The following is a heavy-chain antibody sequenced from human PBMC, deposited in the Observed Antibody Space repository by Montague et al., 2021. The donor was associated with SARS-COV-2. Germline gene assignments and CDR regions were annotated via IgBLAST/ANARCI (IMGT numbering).Heavy chain of an antibody. V-gene: IGHV4-59*01. Sequence: SETLSLTCTVSGGSISSYYWSWIRQPPGKGLEWIGYIYYSGSTXXXPSXXXRVTISVGTSKKQFSLKLSSVTAADTAVYYCARAGRVRFLEYGMDVWGQGPTVTVSS. CDR2: IYYSGST. CDR3: ARAGRVRFLEYGMDV. D-gene: IGHD3-3*01. CDR1: GGSISSYY. J-gene: IGHJ6*02.